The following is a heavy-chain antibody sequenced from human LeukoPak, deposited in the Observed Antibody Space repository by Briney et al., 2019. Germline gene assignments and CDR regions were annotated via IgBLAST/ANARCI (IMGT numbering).Heavy chain of an antibody. V-gene: IGHV3-23*01. CDR3: AKAEITMVRGVIITRWYFDL. Sequence: GGSLRLSCAASGITFSSYGMSWVRQAPGKGLEWVSAISDSGGHTYYADSVKGRFTISRDNSENTLYLQMSSLRAEDTAVYYCAKAEITMVRGVIITRWYFDLWGRGTLVTVSS. CDR1: GITFSSYG. J-gene: IGHJ2*01. CDR2: ISDSGGHT. D-gene: IGHD3-10*01.